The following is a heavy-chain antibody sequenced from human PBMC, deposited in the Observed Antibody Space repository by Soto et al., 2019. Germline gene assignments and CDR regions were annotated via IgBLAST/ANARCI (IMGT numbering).Heavy chain of an antibody. D-gene: IGHD5-12*01. CDR3: AREGYTDNWFDP. Sequence: SETLSLTCTVSGGSISSYYWSWIRQPPGKGLEWIGYIYYSGSANYNPSLKSRVTISVDTSKNQFSLKLSSVTAADTAVYYCAREGYTDNWFDPWGQGTRVTVS. CDR1: GGSISSYY. J-gene: IGHJ5*02. V-gene: IGHV4-59*01. CDR2: IYYSGSA.